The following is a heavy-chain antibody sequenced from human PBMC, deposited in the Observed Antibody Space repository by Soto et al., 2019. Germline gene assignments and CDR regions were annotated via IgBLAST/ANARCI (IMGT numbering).Heavy chain of an antibody. D-gene: IGHD3-10*01. V-gene: IGHV5-10-1*01. Sequence: RGESLKISCKGSGYSFTSYWISWVRQMPGKGLEWMGRIDPSDSYTNYSPSFQGHVTISADKSISTAYLQWSSLKASDTAMYYCARLAGGSGSYYINNWFDPWGQGTLVTVSS. CDR3: ARLAGGSGSYYINNWFDP. CDR1: GYSFTSYW. J-gene: IGHJ5*02. CDR2: IDPSDSYT.